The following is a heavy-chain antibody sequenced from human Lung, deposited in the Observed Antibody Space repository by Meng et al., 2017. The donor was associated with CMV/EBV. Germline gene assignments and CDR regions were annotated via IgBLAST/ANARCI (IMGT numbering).Heavy chain of an antibody. J-gene: IGHJ6*02. V-gene: IGHV3-53*01. CDR1: AFTVSSNY. CDR3: ARGGGGGDLLYYYYGMDV. CDR2: IYSGGIT. D-gene: IGHD2-21*02. Sequence: GESXKISCAASAFTVSSNYMSWVRQAPGKGLEWVSVIYSGGITYYAGSVKGRFTISRDNSKNPLYLQMNSLRAEDTAVYYCARGGGGGDLLYYYYGMDVWXQGTTVTVSS.